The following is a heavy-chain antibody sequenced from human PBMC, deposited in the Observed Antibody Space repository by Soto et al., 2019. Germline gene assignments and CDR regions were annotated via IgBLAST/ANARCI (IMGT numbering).Heavy chain of an antibody. D-gene: IGHD3-9*01. CDR1: GFIFNTYA. CDR2: MSHDGSST. V-gene: IGHV3-30-3*01. CDR3: ARPGSGYDILTGHYFYYYHAMDV. J-gene: IGHJ6*02. Sequence: QVQLVDSGGGVVQPGRSLRRSCTTSGFIFNTYAMHWVRQAPGKGLEWVAVMSHDGSSTYYADSVKGRFTISRDNSKNTLYLQMNSLRTEDTAVYYCARPGSGYDILTGHYFYYYHAMDVWGQGTTVTVSS.